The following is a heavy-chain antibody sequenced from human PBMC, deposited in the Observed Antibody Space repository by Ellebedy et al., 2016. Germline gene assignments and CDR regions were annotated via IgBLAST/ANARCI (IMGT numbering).Heavy chain of an antibody. V-gene: IGHV3-30-3*01. CDR2: ISYDGSNK. J-gene: IGHJ4*02. D-gene: IGHD4-17*01. CDR3: ARDPYGDYGGYYFDY. Sequence: GGSLRLXXAASGFTFSSYAMHWVRQAPGKGLEWVAVISYDGSNKYYADSVKGRFTISRDNSKNTLYLQMNSLRAEDTAVYYCARDPYGDYGGYYFDYWGQGTLVTVSS. CDR1: GFTFSSYA.